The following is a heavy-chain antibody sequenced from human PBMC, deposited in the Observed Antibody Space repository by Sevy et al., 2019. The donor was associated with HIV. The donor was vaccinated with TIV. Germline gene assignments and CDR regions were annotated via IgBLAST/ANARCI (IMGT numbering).Heavy chain of an antibody. CDR1: GGSFSGYY. J-gene: IGHJ4*02. CDR3: AREGKGSYVLFDY. Sequence: SETLSLTCAVYGGSFSGYYWSWIRQPPGKGLEWIGEINHSGSTNYNPSLKSRVTISVDTSKNQFSLKLSSVTAADTAVYYCAREGKGSYVLFDYWGQGTLVTVSS. D-gene: IGHD1-26*01. CDR2: INHSGST. V-gene: IGHV4-34*01.